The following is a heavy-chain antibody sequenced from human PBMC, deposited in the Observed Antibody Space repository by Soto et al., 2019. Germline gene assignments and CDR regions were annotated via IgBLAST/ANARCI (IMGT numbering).Heavy chain of an antibody. CDR3: ARGGIAAAGTKGMDV. CDR1: GGTFSSYA. J-gene: IGHJ6*02. CDR2: IIPIFGTA. Sequence: SVKVSCKASGGTFSSYAISWVRQAPGQGLEWMGGIIPIFGTANYAQKFQGRVTITADESTGTAYMELSSLRSEDTAVYYCARGGIAAAGTKGMDVWGQGTTVTVSS. D-gene: IGHD6-13*01. V-gene: IGHV1-69*13.